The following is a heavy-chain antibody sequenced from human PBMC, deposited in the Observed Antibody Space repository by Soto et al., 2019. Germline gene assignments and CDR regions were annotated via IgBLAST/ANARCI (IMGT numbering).Heavy chain of an antibody. CDR3: ARVPSPFDYYYAMDV. D-gene: IGHD3-16*01. CDR2: IFSSGTT. CDR1: GDSISSGNKY. Sequence: SETLSLTCTVSGDSISSGNKYWSWIRQPPGKGLGWIGYIFSSGTTYYNPSLKSRLTMSLDTSENQFSLKLNSLTDADTAVYYCARVPSPFDYYYAMDVWGQGTTVT. J-gene: IGHJ6*02. V-gene: IGHV4-30-4*01.